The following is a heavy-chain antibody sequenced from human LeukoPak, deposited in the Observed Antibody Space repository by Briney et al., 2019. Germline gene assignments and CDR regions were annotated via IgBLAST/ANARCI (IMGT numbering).Heavy chain of an antibody. V-gene: IGHV3-7*01. J-gene: IGHJ3*02. CDR1: GFTFSSYW. Sequence: GGSLRLSCAASGFTFSSYWMSWVRQAPGKGLEWVANIKQDGSEKNYVDSVKGRFTISRDNAKNSLYLQMNSLRAEDTAVYYCARVSPYYDFWSGPYAFDIWGQGTMVTVSS. CDR2: IKQDGSEK. D-gene: IGHD3-3*01. CDR3: ARVSPYYDFWSGPYAFDI.